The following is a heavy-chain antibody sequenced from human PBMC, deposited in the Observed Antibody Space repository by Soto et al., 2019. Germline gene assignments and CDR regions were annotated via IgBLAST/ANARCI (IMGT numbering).Heavy chain of an antibody. Sequence: PSETLSLTWTVSDGSFSPNYWGWIRQPPGKGLEWIGYIYYAGTTTYNPSLKGRATISLDTSENQFSLKVRSVTAADTAVYYCARLGRYYQAFDSWGQGTLVTVSS. J-gene: IGHJ4*02. D-gene: IGHD3-22*01. CDR1: DGSFSPNY. CDR2: IYYAGTT. CDR3: ARLGRYYQAFDS. V-gene: IGHV4-59*08.